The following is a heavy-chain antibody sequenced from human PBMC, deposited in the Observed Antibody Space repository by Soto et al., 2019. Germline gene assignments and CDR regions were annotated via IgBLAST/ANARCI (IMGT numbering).Heavy chain of an antibody. J-gene: IGHJ4*02. Sequence: PSETLSLTCAVYGESFSGYYWSWIRQPPGKGLEWIGEINHSGSTNYNPSLKSRVTISVDTSKNQFSLKLSSVTAADTAVYYCARSGAAAIMLKAHWGQGTLVTVSS. CDR2: INHSGST. CDR3: ARSGAAAIMLKAH. V-gene: IGHV4-34*01. CDR1: GESFSGYY. D-gene: IGHD6-13*01.